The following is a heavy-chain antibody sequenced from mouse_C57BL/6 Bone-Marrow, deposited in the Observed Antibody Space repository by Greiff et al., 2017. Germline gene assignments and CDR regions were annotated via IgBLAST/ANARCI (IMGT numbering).Heavy chain of an antibody. CDR1: GYTFTSYW. CDR2: IYPGSGST. CDR3: ASGGYDYDRGFAY. J-gene: IGHJ3*01. V-gene: IGHV1-55*01. D-gene: IGHD2-4*01. Sequence: QVQLQQPGAELVKPGASVKMSCKASGYTFTSYWITWVTQRPGQGLEWIGDIYPGSGSTNYNEKYKSKATLTVDTSSSTAYMQLSSLTSEDSAVYYCASGGYDYDRGFAYWGQGTLVTVSA.